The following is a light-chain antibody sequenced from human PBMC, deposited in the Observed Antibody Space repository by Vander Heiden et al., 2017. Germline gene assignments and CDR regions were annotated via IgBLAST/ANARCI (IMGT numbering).Light chain of an antibody. J-gene: IGKJ4*01. CDR2: WAS. Sequence: DLVIHQSPDYLAVSLGERATINCKSSQSVLSSSNNKNYLAWYQQIPGQPPKLLINWASTRESGVPDRFSGSGSGTDFPLTISSLQAEDVAVYYCQQSSTAPLTFGGGTKVEIK. CDR1: QSVLSSSNNKNY. CDR3: QQSSTAPLT. V-gene: IGKV4-1*01.